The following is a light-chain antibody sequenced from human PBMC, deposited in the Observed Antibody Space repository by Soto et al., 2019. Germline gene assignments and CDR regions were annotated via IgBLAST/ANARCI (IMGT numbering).Light chain of an antibody. CDR1: SSDVGGYNY. CDR2: EVT. CDR3: CSSAGTYTFV. V-gene: IGLV2-14*01. Sequence: QSVLTQPASVSGSPGQSITISCTGTSSDVGGYNYVSWYQQYPGKAPKLMIYEVTNRPSGVSNRFSGSKSGNTASLTISGLQTEDEADYYCCSSAGTYTFVFGTGTKVTVL. J-gene: IGLJ1*01.